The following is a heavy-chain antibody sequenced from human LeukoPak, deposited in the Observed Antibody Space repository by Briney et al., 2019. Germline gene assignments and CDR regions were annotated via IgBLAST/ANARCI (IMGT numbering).Heavy chain of an antibody. J-gene: IGHJ4*02. CDR2: IRYDGNNE. Sequence: PGGSLRLSCAASAFTFNNYDMHWVRQAPGKGLEWVAFIRYDGNNEYYADSVKGRFTVSRDNSKNTLFLQMNSLRAEDTAVYYCAKHPGSGWPKPQYYFDYWGQGTLVTVSS. D-gene: IGHD6-19*01. V-gene: IGHV3-30*02. CDR1: AFTFNNYD. CDR3: AKHPGSGWPKPQYYFDY.